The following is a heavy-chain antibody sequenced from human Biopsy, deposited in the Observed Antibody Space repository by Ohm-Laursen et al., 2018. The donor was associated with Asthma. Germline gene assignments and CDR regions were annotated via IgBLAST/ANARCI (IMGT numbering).Heavy chain of an antibody. V-gene: IGHV3-7*01. D-gene: IGHD3-3*02. CDR2: IKHDGSEN. Sequence: GSLRLSCTASGFTFGDYWMSWVRQVPGRGLEWVANIKHDGSENNHVDSLKGRFTISRDNAKNSLYLQMNSLRAEDTAVYYCARTFHFWSPYHAEHYQLWDQGNLVTVSS. CDR1: GFTFGDYW. CDR3: ARTFHFWSPYHAEHYQL. J-gene: IGHJ1*01.